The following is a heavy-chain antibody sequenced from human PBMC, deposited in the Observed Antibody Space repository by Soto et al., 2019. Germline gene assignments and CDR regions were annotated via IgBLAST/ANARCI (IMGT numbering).Heavy chain of an antibody. CDR3: AKDLRTTISDYWMDG. V-gene: IGHV3-30*18. J-gene: IGHJ6*02. CDR2: ISYDETNE. CDR1: GFTFGSHG. D-gene: IGHD2-15*01. Sequence: GGSLRLSCVASGFTFGSHGMHWVRQAPGKGLEWVAVISYDETNEHYVDSVKGRFTISRDNSKSILYLQMNRLRPEDTAVYKCAKDLRTTISDYWMDGWGQGTTVTVSS.